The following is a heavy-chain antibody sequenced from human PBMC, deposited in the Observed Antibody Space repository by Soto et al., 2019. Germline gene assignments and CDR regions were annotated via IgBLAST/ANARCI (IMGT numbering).Heavy chain of an antibody. D-gene: IGHD3-10*01. CDR1: GYTFTNYD. Sequence: QVHLVQSGAEVKKPGASVKVSCKASGYTFTNYDINWVRQAPGQGLEWMGWISTYTGNTNYAQKHQGRATMTTDTSTSTAYMELRSLRSDDTAEYYGAGGYYHGSGRPPPGGMDVWGQGTTVTVSS. V-gene: IGHV1-18*01. CDR3: AGGYYHGSGRPPPGGMDV. J-gene: IGHJ6*02. CDR2: ISTYTGNT.